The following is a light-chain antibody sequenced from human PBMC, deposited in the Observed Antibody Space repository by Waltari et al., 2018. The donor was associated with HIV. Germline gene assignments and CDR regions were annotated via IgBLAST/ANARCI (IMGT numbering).Light chain of an antibody. CDR3: QKYNSAPPFT. J-gene: IGKJ3*01. CDR1: QGIRTY. V-gene: IGKV1-27*01. CDR2: RAS. Sequence: DIQMTQSPSSLSASVGDRVTITCRAGQGIRTYLAWYQQNPGKVPELLIYRASTLQSGVPSRFSGSGSGTDFTLTISSLQPEDVATYYCQKYNSAPPFTFGPGTKVDIK.